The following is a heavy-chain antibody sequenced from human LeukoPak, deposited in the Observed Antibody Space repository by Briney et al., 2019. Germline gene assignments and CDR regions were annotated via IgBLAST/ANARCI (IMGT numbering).Heavy chain of an antibody. D-gene: IGHD3-10*01. CDR1: GFTVSSNY. CDR3: AREIYGSGTYPYYYYGMDV. CDR2: IFSGGST. Sequence: QPGGSLRLSCAASGFTVSSNYMSWVRQAPGKGLEWVSVIFSGGSTYYADSVKDRFTISRDNSKNTLYLQMNSLRAEDTAVYYCAREIYGSGTYPYYYYGMDVWGQGTTVTVSS. V-gene: IGHV3-66*01. J-gene: IGHJ6*02.